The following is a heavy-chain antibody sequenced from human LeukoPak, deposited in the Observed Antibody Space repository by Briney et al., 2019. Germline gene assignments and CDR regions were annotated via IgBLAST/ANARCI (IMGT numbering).Heavy chain of an antibody. J-gene: IGHJ4*02. CDR1: GGSISSYY. V-gene: IGHV4-34*01. Sequence: SETLSLICTVSGGSISSYYWSWIRQPPGKGLEWIGEINHSGSTNYNPSLKSRVTISVDTSKNQFSLKLSSVTAADTAVYYCALRTWNYDYWGQGTLVTVSS. D-gene: IGHD1-7*01. CDR3: ALRTWNYDY. CDR2: INHSGST.